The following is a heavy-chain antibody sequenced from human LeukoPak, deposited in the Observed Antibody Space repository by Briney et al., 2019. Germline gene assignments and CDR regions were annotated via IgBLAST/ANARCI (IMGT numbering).Heavy chain of an antibody. CDR3: ARALVVVPAAYTGHNLGY. J-gene: IGHJ4*02. CDR1: GYTFTGYY. Sequence: GASVKVSCKASGYTFTGYYMHWVRQAPGQGLEWMGWINPNSGGTNYAQKFQGRVTMTRDTSISTAYMELSRLRSDDTAVYYCARALVVVPAAYTGHNLGYWGQGTLVTVSS. V-gene: IGHV1-2*02. CDR2: INPNSGGT. D-gene: IGHD2-2*01.